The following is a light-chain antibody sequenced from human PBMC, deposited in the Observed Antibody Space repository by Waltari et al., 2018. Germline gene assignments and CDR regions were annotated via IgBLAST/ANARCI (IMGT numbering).Light chain of an antibody. CDR3: SSSASGSAPVV. Sequence: QSALTQPASVSGSPGQSITISCTGTSSDIGGYKYVSWYQPHPGKAPKRMLYEVSNRPSGVSNRFSGSKPGNPASLAISGLQAEDEANYYCSSSASGSAPVVFGGGTKLAVL. J-gene: IGLJ2*01. V-gene: IGLV2-14*01. CDR1: SSDIGGYKY. CDR2: EVS.